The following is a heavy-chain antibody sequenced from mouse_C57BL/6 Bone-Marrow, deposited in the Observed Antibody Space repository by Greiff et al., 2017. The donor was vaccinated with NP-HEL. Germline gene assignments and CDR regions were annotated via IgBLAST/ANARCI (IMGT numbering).Heavy chain of an antibody. V-gene: IGHV14-4*01. Sequence: VQLQQSGAELVRPGASVKLSCTASGFNIKDDYMHWVKQRPEQGLEWIGWIDPENGDTAYASKFQGKATITADTSSNTAYLQLSSLTSEDTAVYYCTCTFFDYWGQGTTLTVSS. J-gene: IGHJ2*01. CDR3: TCTFFDY. CDR2: IDPENGDT. CDR1: GFNIKDDY.